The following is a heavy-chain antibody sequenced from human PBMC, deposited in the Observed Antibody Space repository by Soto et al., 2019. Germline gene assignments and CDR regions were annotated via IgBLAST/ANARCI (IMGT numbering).Heavy chain of an antibody. CDR1: GGSISSGDYY. D-gene: IGHD6-13*01. V-gene: IGHV4-61*08. J-gene: IGHJ4*02. CDR2: TYYSGST. Sequence: PSETLSLTCTVSGGSISSGDYYWSWIRQPPGKGLEWIGYTYYSGSTNYNPSLKSRVTISVDTSKNQFSLKLSSVTAADTAVYYCARGGYSSSWSKVPFDYWGQGTLVTVSS. CDR3: ARGGYSSSWSKVPFDY.